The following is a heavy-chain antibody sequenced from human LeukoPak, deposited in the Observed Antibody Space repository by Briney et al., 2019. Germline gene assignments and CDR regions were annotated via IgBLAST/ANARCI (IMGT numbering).Heavy chain of an antibody. CDR2: ISGSGGST. J-gene: IGHJ3*02. Sequence: GGSLRLSCAASRFTFSTYAMSWVRQAPGKGLEWVSAISGSGGSTYYADSVKGRFTISRDNSKNTLYLQMNSLRAEDTAVYYCSRVITYYYDSIDDAFDIWGQGTMVTVSS. CDR3: SRVITYYYDSIDDAFDI. CDR1: RFTFSTYA. V-gene: IGHV3-23*01. D-gene: IGHD3-22*01.